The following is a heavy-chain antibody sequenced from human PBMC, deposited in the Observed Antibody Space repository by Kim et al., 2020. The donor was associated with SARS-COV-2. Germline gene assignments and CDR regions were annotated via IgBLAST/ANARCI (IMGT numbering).Heavy chain of an antibody. Sequence: VKGRLTISRDDSKNTLYLQMNSLKTEDTAVYYCTTTGAYYYDSSGGWFDPWGQGTLVTVSS. CDR3: TTTGAYYYDSSGGWFDP. V-gene: IGHV3-15*01. D-gene: IGHD3-22*01. J-gene: IGHJ5*02.